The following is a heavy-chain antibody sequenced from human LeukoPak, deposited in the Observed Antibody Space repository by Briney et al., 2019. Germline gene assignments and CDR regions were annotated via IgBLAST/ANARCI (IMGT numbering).Heavy chain of an antibody. CDR3: ARAIGRGPGGHFDY. J-gene: IGHJ4*02. V-gene: IGHV3-11*03. CDR2: ISNTGSYT. D-gene: IGHD3-10*01. CDR1: GLSFRDNY. Sequence: PGGSLRLSCAVSGLSFRDNYMSWIRQAPGKGLERVSYISNTGSYTNYADSVKGRFTISRDDATNSLFLQMDSLRAEDTAVYYCARAIGRGPGGHFDYWGQGTLVTVSS.